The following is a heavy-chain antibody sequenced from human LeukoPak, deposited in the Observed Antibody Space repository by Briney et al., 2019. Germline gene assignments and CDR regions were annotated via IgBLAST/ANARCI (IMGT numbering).Heavy chain of an antibody. D-gene: IGHD6-19*01. CDR3: AKDPTVAGTAEYFQH. Sequence: PGGSLRLSCAASGFTFNNYAMSWVRQAPGKGLEWVSVISGSGSATYYAVSVKGRFTISRDNSKNTLYLQMNSLRAEDTAVYHCAKDPTVAGTAEYFQHWGQGTLVTVSS. CDR1: GFTFNNYA. J-gene: IGHJ1*01. V-gene: IGHV3-23*01. CDR2: ISGSGSAT.